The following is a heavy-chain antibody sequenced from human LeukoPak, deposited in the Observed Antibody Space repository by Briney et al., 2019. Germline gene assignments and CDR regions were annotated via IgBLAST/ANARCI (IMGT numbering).Heavy chain of an antibody. J-gene: IGHJ4*02. D-gene: IGHD3-9*01. CDR1: GGSIGSYY. V-gene: IGHV4-4*09. CDR3: ARQGLSYDILTDFYNSGYFDN. Sequence: PSETLSLTCTVSGGSIGSYYWSWIRQPPGKGREWIGYIYASVTTNYNPSLKSRLTMSVDTSKNQFSLKLNSVTAADTAVYYCARQGLSYDILTDFYNSGYFDNWGQGTLVTVSS. CDR2: IYASVTT.